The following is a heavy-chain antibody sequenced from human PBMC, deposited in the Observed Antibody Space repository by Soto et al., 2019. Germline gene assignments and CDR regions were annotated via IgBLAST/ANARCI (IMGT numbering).Heavy chain of an antibody. V-gene: IGHV4-34*01. Sequence: ETLSLTCAVYGGSFSGYYWSWIRQSPGKGLEWIGEINHSGSTNYNPSLKSRVTISVDTSKNQFSLKLSSVTAADTAVYYCACFDIVVVVAATRAFDIWGQGTMVTVSS. D-gene: IGHD2-15*01. CDR1: GGSFSGYY. CDR3: ACFDIVVVVAATRAFDI. J-gene: IGHJ3*02. CDR2: INHSGST.